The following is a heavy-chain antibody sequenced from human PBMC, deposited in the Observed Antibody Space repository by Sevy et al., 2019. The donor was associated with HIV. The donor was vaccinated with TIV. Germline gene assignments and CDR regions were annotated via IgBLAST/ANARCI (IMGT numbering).Heavy chain of an antibody. CDR2: IKQDGSEK. J-gene: IGHJ6*02. CDR1: EFTFSSYW. V-gene: IGHV3-7*01. Sequence: GGSLRLSCAASEFTFSSYWMSWVRQAPGKELEWVANIKQDGSEKYYVDSVKGRFTISRDNAKNSLYLQMNSLRAEDTAVYYCARSGGSYDYGMDVWGQGTTVTVSS. D-gene: IGHD1-26*01. CDR3: ARSGGSYDYGMDV.